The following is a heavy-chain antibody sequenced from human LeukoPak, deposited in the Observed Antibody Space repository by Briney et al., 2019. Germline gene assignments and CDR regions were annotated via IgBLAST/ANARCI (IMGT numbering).Heavy chain of an antibody. D-gene: IGHD2-2*01. CDR1: GFTFSNYA. CDR3: ARLYVLGYCSSTTCYGDAFDI. J-gene: IGHJ3*02. Sequence: PGGSLRLSCAASGFTFSNYAMHWVRQAPGKGLEWVAVISYDGSDKYYADSVKGRFTISRDNSKNTLYLQMNSLRPEDTAFYYCARLYVLGYCSSTTCYGDAFDIWGQGTMVTVSS. V-gene: IGHV3-30-3*01. CDR2: ISYDGSDK.